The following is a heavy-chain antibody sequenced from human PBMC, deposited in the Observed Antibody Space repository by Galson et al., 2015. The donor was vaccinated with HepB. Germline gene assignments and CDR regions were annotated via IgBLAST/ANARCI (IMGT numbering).Heavy chain of an antibody. J-gene: IGHJ4*02. Sequence: SLRLSCAASGFTFSSYGMHWVRQAPGKGLEWVAVISYDGSNKYYADSVKGRFTISRDNSKNTLYLQMNSLRAEDTAVYYCAKDHIAAADYWGQGTLVTVSS. CDR2: ISYDGSNK. V-gene: IGHV3-30*18. CDR3: AKDHIAAADY. CDR1: GFTFSSYG. D-gene: IGHD6-13*01.